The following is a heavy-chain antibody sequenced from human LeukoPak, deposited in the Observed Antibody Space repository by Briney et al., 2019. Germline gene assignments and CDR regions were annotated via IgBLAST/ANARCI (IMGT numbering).Heavy chain of an antibody. Sequence: SETLSLTCPVSGGSVSSGSYYWSRIRQPPGKGLEWFGYIYYSGSTNYNPSLKTRVPQSVDPSQNPLSLKLSSVTAADTAVYYCARVSVVPAAISVWCDPWGQGTLVTVSS. CDR3: ARVSVVPAAISVWCDP. CDR1: GGSVSSGSYY. V-gene: IGHV4-61*01. J-gene: IGHJ5*02. CDR2: IYYSGST. D-gene: IGHD2-2*02.